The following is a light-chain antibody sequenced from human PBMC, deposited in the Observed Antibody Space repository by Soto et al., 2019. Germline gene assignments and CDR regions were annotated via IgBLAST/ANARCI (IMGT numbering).Light chain of an antibody. CDR3: HQYNHWLTWT. Sequence: EIVLTQSPGTLSLSPGERATLSCRASQSVSNSYLAWYQQKPGQAPRLLIHGASSRATGIPDRFSGSGSGTDFTLTISRLEPEDFAVYYCHQYNHWLTWTFGQGTKVEIK. CDR1: QSVSNSY. CDR2: GAS. J-gene: IGKJ1*01. V-gene: IGKV3-20*01.